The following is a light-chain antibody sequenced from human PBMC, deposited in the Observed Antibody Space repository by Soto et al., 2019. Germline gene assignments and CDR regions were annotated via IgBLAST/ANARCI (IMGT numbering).Light chain of an antibody. CDR1: QSVSSY. CDR3: LQHNSAWT. Sequence: EIVLTQSPATLSLSPGERATLSCRASQSVSSYLAWYQQKPGQAPRLLIYDASNRATGIPARFSGSGSGTDFTLTISSLQPEDFATYYCLQHNSAWTFGQGTKVDIK. V-gene: IGKV3-11*01. CDR2: DAS. J-gene: IGKJ1*01.